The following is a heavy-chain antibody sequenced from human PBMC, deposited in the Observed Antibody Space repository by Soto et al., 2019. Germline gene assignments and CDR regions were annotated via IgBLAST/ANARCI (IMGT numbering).Heavy chain of an antibody. V-gene: IGHV3-23*01. J-gene: IGHJ5*02. Sequence: QLLQSGGGLVQPGGSLTLSCAASGFTFGTTDMSWVRQAPGEGLEWVSTIDGSGGITYYADSVKGRFTISRDNSRNTVYLQMNSQRGDDTALYYCVKNSGGFNTWGQGALVTVSS. D-gene: IGHD3-10*01. CDR2: IDGSGGIT. CDR3: VKNSGGFNT. CDR1: GFTFGTTD.